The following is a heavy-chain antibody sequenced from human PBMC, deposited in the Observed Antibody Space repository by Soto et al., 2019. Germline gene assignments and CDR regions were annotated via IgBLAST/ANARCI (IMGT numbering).Heavy chain of an antibody. J-gene: IGHJ4*02. CDR2: INSDGSST. CDR3: ARDHLFEVAAAGTFSYY. V-gene: IGHV3-74*01. Sequence: PGGSLRLSCAASGFTFSSYWMHWVRQAPGKGLVWVSRINSDGSSTSYADSVKGRFTISRDNAKNTLYLQMNSLRAEDTAVYYCARDHLFEVAAAGTFSYYWGQGTLVTVSS. D-gene: IGHD6-13*01. CDR1: GFTFSSYW.